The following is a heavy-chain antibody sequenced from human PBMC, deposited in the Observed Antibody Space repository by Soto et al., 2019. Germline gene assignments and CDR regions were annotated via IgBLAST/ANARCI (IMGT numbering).Heavy chain of an antibody. CDR2: IIPIFGTA. V-gene: IGHV1-69*12. CDR3: ARHPPEDLAVAGPPEYGMDV. CDR1: GGTFSSYA. D-gene: IGHD6-19*01. Sequence: QVQLVQSGAEVKKPGSSVKVSCKASGGTFSSYAISWVRQAPGQGLEWMGGIIPIFGTANYAQKFQGRVTITADEAXXPXEXXRSSLRSEDTAVYYCARHPPEDLAVAGPPEYGMDVWGQGTTVTVSS. J-gene: IGHJ6*02.